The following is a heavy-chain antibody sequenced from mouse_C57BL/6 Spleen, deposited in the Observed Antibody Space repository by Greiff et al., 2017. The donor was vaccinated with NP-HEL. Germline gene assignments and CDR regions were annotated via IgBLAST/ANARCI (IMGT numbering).Heavy chain of an antibody. J-gene: IGHJ1*03. CDR1: GYTFTSYW. CDR3: ARRGSSSGYCDV. V-gene: IGHV1-50*01. D-gene: IGHD1-1*01. CDR2: IDPSDSYT. Sequence: QVQLQQPGAELVKPGASVKLSCKASGYTFTSYWMQWVKQRPGQGLEWIGEIDPSDSYTNYNQKFKGKATLTVDTSSSTAYMQRSSLTSEDSAVYYCARRGSSSGYCDVWGTGTTVTVSS.